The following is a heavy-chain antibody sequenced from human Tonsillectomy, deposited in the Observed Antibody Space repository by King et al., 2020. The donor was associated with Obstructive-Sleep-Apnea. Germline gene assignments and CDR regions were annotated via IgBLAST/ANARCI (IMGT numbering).Heavy chain of an antibody. D-gene: IGHD3-22*01. J-gene: IGHJ4*02. V-gene: IGHV3-53*04. CDR2: IYSGGST. CDR3: ARGSGNYYDSSGYYYPFDY. Sequence: VQLVESGGGLVQAGGSLRLSCTASGFTVSSNYMSWVRQAPGKGLEWVSVIYSGGSTYYADSVKGRFTISRHTSKNTVYLQMNSLRTEDTAVYFCARGSGNYYDSSGYYYPFDYWGQGTLVTVSS. CDR1: GFTVSSNY.